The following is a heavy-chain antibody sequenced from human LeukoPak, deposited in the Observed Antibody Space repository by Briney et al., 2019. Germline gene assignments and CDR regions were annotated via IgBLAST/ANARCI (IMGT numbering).Heavy chain of an antibody. CDR3: ARKNDGSGIRGTFDI. V-gene: IGHV4-4*02. J-gene: IGHJ3*02. CDR2: IYHSGSN. CDR1: GFTFSNAW. Sequence: GSLRLSCAASGFTFSNAWMSWVRQPPGKGLEWIGEIYHSGSNNYNPSLKSRVTISVDKPKNQFSLKLSSVTAADTAVYYCARKNDGSGIRGTFDIWGQGTMVTVSS. D-gene: IGHD3-10*01.